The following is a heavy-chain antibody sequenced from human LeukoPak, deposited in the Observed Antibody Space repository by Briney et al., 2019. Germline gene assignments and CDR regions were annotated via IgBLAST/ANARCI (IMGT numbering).Heavy chain of an antibody. CDR1: GFSFSNYA. J-gene: IGHJ4*02. CDR3: AKGSYSSSWYTFFGY. D-gene: IGHD6-13*01. Sequence: GGSLRLSCSASGFSFSNYAMHWVRQAPGKGLEYVSTTTSNGGPTYYADSVKGRFTISRDNSKNTLYLQMSSLRTEDTAVYYCAKGSYSSSWYTFFGYWGQGTLVTVSS. CDR2: TTSNGGPT. V-gene: IGHV3-64D*06.